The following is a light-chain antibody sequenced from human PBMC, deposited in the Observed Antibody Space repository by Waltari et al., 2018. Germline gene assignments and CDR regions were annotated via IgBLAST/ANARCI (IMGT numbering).Light chain of an antibody. CDR3: QHYLRLPVT. CDR1: QSVTRP. CDR2: GAS. Sequence: VLPQSPGTLPLSPRERANFSCRTSQSVTRPLAGYQQKPGKAPRLVIYGASNIATGTPDSISGSGSGTDFSLTIRSQEREDFAVYYCQHYLRLPVTFGQGTKVEVK. V-gene: IGKV3-20*01. J-gene: IGKJ1*01.